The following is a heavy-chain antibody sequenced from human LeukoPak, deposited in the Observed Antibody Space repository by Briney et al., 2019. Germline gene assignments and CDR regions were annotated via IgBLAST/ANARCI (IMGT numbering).Heavy chain of an antibody. Sequence: ASVNVSCKASGYIFTIYGINWVRQAPGQGLEWMGWISADNGDTNYAQKFQGRVNMTTDTSTSTVYMELRSLRSDDTALYYCARGGTPTTTFGGYWGQGTMVTVSS. J-gene: IGHJ4*02. CDR3: ARGGTPTTTFGGY. D-gene: IGHD3-16*01. CDR2: ISADNGDT. V-gene: IGHV1-18*01. CDR1: GYIFTIYG.